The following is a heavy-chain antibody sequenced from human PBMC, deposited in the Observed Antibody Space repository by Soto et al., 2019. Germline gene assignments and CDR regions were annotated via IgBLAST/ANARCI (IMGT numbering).Heavy chain of an antibody. CDR3: ARAASGGDLDY. D-gene: IGHD2-21*02. CDR1: GGSISSYY. J-gene: IGHJ4*02. V-gene: IGHV4-59*01. CDR2: IYYSGST. Sequence: PSETLSLTCTVSGGSISSYYWSWIRQPPGKGLEWIGYIYYSGSTNYNPSLKSRVTISVDTSKNQFSLKRSSVTAADTAVYYCARAASGGDLDYWRQGTLVTSPQ.